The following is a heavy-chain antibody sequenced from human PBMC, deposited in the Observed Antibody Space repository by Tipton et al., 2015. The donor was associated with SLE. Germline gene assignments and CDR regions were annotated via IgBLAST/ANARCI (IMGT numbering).Heavy chain of an antibody. CDR1: GGSISSRTYY. J-gene: IGHJ4*02. Sequence: TLSLTCTVSGGSISSRTYYWGWIRQPPGKGLEWIGSVSSGGSTYYSPSLKSRVTISIDTSKNQFSLKLSSVTAADTAVYYCARVLSYDFWSGYFGGPPDYWGQGTLVTVSS. D-gene: IGHD3-3*01. CDR2: VSSGGST. V-gene: IGHV4-39*07. CDR3: ARVLSYDFWSGYFGGPPDY.